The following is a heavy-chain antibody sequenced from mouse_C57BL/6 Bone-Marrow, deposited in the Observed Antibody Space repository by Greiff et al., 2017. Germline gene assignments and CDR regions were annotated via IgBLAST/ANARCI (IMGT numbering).Heavy chain of an antibody. D-gene: IGHD1-1*01. CDR1: GFTFSSYA. CDR3: TGGGSTFAF. Sequence: DVMLVESGEGLVKPGGSLKLSCAASGFTFSSYAMSWVRQTPEKRLEWVAYISSGGDYISYADTVKGRFTISRDNARTTLYLQMRSLKSEDTAMYYCTGGGSTFAFWGHGTTLSVSS. CDR2: ISSGGDYI. V-gene: IGHV5-9-1*02. J-gene: IGHJ2*01.